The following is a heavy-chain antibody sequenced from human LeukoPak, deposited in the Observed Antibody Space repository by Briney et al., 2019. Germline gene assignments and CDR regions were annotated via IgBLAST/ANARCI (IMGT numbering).Heavy chain of an antibody. D-gene: IGHD6-19*01. CDR3: AKGLAVAAHRGVDY. Sequence: PGRSLRLSCAASGFTFDDYAMHWVRQAPGKGLEWVSGISWNSGSIGYADSVKGRFTISRDNAKNSLYLQMNSLRAEDTALYYCAKGLAVAAHRGVDYWGQGTLVTVSS. V-gene: IGHV3-9*01. CDR2: ISWNSGSI. CDR1: GFTFDDYA. J-gene: IGHJ4*02.